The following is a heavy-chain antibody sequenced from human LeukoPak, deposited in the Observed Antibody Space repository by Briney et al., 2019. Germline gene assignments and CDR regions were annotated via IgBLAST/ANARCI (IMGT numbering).Heavy chain of an antibody. J-gene: IGHJ3*02. CDR2: ISAYNGNT. CDR1: GYTFTSYG. Sequence: GASVKVSCKASGYTFTSYGISWVRQAPGQGLEWMGWISAYNGNTNYAQKLQGRVTMTTDTSTSTAYMELRSLRSDDTAVYYCARDSSGWFTIDAFDIWGQGTMVTVSS. D-gene: IGHD6-19*01. CDR3: ARDSSGWFTIDAFDI. V-gene: IGHV1-18*01.